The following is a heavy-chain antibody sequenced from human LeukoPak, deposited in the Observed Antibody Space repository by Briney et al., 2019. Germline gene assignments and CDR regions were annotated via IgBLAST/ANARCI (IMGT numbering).Heavy chain of an antibody. CDR3: ARHLGDFDY. J-gene: IGHJ4*02. CDR2: IYHSGST. Sequence: SETLSLTCAVSGYSISSGYYWGWIRQPPGKGLERIGSIYHSGSTYYNPSLKSRVTISVDTSKNQFSLKLSSVTAADTAVYYCARHLGDFDYWGQGTLSPSPQ. V-gene: IGHV4-38-2*01. CDR1: GYSISSGYY.